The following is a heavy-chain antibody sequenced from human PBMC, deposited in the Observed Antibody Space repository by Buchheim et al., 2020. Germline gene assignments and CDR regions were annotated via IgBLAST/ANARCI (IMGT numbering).Heavy chain of an antibody. CDR1: GIGFSDYY. V-gene: IGHV3-11*06. Sequence: QVHLVESGGGLGKPGGSLRLSCAASGIGFSDYYMNWIRQAPGKGLEWVSYISGGSVYTDYADSVKGRFTISRDNAKNSLYLQMNSLRAEDTAVYYCARVSDYSSSWPRYFQHWGQGTL. CDR2: ISGGSVYT. J-gene: IGHJ1*01. CDR3: ARVSDYSSSWPRYFQH. D-gene: IGHD6-13*01.